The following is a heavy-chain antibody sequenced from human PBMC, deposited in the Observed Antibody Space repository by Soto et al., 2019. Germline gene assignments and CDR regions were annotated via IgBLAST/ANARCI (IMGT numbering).Heavy chain of an antibody. Sequence: GGSLRLSCAASGFTFSDYYMSWIRQAPGKGLEWVSYISSSGSTIYYADSVKGRFTISRDNAKNSLYLQMNSLRAEDTAVYYCARAYSRVTIPGVVVNYYYMDVWGKGTTVTVSS. CDR3: ARAYSRVTIPGVVVNYYYMDV. J-gene: IGHJ6*03. CDR1: GFTFSDYY. CDR2: ISSSGSTI. D-gene: IGHD3-3*01. V-gene: IGHV3-11*01.